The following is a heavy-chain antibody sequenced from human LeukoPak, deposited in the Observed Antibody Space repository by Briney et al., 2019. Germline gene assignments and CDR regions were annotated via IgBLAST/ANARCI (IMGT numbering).Heavy chain of an antibody. CDR1: GYTFTSYG. J-gene: IGHJ5*02. V-gene: IGHV1-18*01. CDR3: ARAVVVPAAIGHDWFDP. Sequence: ASVKVSCKASGYTFTSYGISWVRQAPGQGLEWMGWISAYNGNTNYAQKLQGGVTMTTDTSTSTAYMELRSLRSDDTAVYYCARAVVVPAAIGHDWFDPWGQGTLVTVSS. D-gene: IGHD2-2*02. CDR2: ISAYNGNT.